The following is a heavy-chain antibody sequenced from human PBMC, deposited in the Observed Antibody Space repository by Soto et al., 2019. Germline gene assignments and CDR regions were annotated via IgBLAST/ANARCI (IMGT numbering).Heavy chain of an antibody. CDR2: VRDNVGSRGGT. V-gene: IGHV3-23*01. Sequence: AVSRRRSCKSCVCRFSNCCMTLFRQAPVHGLQWVVIVRDNVGSRGGTYYADCLKVRFTIYRDNSKNNLYLQLDSLTGAETAVYYCARENDAVIADLDIRGKRKMVSVSS. CDR3: ARENDAVIADLDI. CDR1: VCRFSNCC. D-gene: IGHD2-21*01. J-gene: IGHJ3*02.